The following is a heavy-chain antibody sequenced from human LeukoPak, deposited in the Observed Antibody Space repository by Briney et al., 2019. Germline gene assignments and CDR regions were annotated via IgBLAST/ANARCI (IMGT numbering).Heavy chain of an antibody. V-gene: IGHV5-51*01. CDR3: ARHRGYSYGLSGWFDP. Sequence: GESLKISCKGSGYSFSSYWIAWVRQMPGKGLEWMGIIYPGDSDTRYSPSFQGQVTSSADKSISTAYLQWSSLKASDTAMYYCARHRGYSYGLSGWFDPWGQGTLVTVSS. J-gene: IGHJ5*02. D-gene: IGHD5-18*01. CDR2: IYPGDSDT. CDR1: GYSFSSYW.